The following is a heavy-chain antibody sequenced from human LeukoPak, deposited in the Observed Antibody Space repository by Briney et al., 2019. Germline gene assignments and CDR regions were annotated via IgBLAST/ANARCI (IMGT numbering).Heavy chain of an antibody. Sequence: PGGSLRLSCAASGFTFSSYSMNWVRQAPGKGLEWVSYISSSSSTIYYADSVKGRFTISRDNAKNSLYLQMNSLRDEDTAVYYCARNLPPLLGDLGDAFDIWGQGTMVTVSS. CDR2: ISSSSSTI. CDR3: ARNLPPLLGDLGDAFDI. CDR1: GFTFSSYS. D-gene: IGHD2-21*02. J-gene: IGHJ3*02. V-gene: IGHV3-48*02.